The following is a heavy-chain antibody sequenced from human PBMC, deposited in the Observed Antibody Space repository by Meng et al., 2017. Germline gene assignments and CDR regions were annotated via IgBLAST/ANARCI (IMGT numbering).Heavy chain of an antibody. D-gene: IGHD3-10*01. CDR2: INPNSGGT. J-gene: IGHJ4*02. Sequence: QVQLLQAGAGVKKPWASVKVSFKASGYTFTGYYMHWVRQAPGQGLEWMGRINPNSGGTNYAQKFQGRVTMTRDTSISTAYMELSRLRSDDTAVYYCARDYGSGRIILHFDYWGQGTLVTVSS. CDR1: GYTFTGYY. V-gene: IGHV1-2*06. CDR3: ARDYGSGRIILHFDY.